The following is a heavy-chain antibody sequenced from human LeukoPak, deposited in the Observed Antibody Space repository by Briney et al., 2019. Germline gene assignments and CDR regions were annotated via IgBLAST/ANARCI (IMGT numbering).Heavy chain of an antibody. CDR1: GFTVSSNY. CDR3: ARAYGPKEDPLGY. CDR2: IYSGGST. Sequence: PGGSLRLSCAASGFTVSSNYMSWVRQAPGKGLEWVSVIYSGGSTYYADSVKGRFTISRDNSKNTLYLQMNSLRAEDTAVYYCARAYGPKEDPLGYWGQGPLVTVSS. V-gene: IGHV3-53*01. J-gene: IGHJ4*02. D-gene: IGHD2-15*01.